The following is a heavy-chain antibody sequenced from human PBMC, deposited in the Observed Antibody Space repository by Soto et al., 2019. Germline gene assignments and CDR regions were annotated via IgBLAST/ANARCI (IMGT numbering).Heavy chain of an antibody. CDR3: TTGSVEGV. CDR2: IKRKIDGEAT. D-gene: IGHD2-15*01. CDR1: GFSFSNAW. J-gene: IGHJ6*02. V-gene: IGHV3-15*07. Sequence: EVQLVESGGGLVKPGGSLRLSCAASGFSFSNAWMNWVRQAPGKGVEWVGRIKRKIDGEATDYAGPGKGRFTVFRDDSKSALYLQMNSLKGDDTAVYYCTTGSVEGVWGQGTTVTVS.